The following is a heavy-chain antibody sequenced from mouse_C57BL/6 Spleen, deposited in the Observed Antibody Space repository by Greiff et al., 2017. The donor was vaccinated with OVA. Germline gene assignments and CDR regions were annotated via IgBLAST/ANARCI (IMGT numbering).Heavy chain of an antibody. CDR3: ARKGDYDYGYYAMDY. Sequence: QVQLKQPGAELVKPGASVKLSCKASGYTFTSYWMHWVKQRPGQGLEWIGMIHPNSGSTNYNEKFKSKATLTVDKSSSTAYMQLSSLTSEDSAVYYCARKGDYDYGYYAMDYWGQGTSVTVSS. J-gene: IGHJ4*01. CDR1: GYTFTSYW. V-gene: IGHV1-64*01. D-gene: IGHD2-4*01. CDR2: IHPNSGST.